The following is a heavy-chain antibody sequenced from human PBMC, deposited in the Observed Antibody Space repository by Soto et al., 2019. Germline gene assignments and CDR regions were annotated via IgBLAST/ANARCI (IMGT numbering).Heavy chain of an antibody. CDR2: IKQDGSEK. J-gene: IGHJ4*02. CDR3: ARGYEGGVLWFGDSYPIDY. D-gene: IGHD3-10*01. V-gene: IGHV3-7*03. CDR1: GFTFSSYW. Sequence: EVQLVESGGGLVQPGGSLRLSCAASGFTFSSYWMSWVRQAPGKGLEWVANIKQDGSEKYYVDSVKGRFTISRDNAKNSLYLQMNSLRAEDTAVYYCARGYEGGVLWFGDSYPIDYWGQGTLVTVSS.